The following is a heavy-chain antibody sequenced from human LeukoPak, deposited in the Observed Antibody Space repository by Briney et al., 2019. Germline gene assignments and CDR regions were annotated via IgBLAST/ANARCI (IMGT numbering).Heavy chain of an antibody. D-gene: IGHD5-18*01. CDR3: ARMAMDPAMVTNFFDL. CDR2: INPNSGGT. V-gene: IGHV1-2*02. Sequence: ASVKVSCKASGYTFTGYYMHWVRQAPGQGLEWMGWINPNSGGTNYAQKFQGRVTMTRDTSISTAYMELSRLRSDDTAVYYCARMAMDPAMVTNFFDLWGQGTLLIVSA. CDR1: GYTFTGYY. J-gene: IGHJ4*02.